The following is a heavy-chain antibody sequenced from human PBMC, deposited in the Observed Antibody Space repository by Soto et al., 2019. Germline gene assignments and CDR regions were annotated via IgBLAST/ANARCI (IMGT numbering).Heavy chain of an antibody. Sequence: HPGGSLRLSCAASGFTFSSYWMSWVRQAPGKGLEWVANIKQDGSEKYYVDSVKGRFTISRDNAKNPLYLQMNSLRAEDTAVYYCARELTGTLLYYGMDVWGQGTTVTVSS. CDR1: GFTFSSYW. CDR3: ARELTGTLLYYGMDV. D-gene: IGHD1-7*01. V-gene: IGHV3-7*05. CDR2: IKQDGSEK. J-gene: IGHJ6*02.